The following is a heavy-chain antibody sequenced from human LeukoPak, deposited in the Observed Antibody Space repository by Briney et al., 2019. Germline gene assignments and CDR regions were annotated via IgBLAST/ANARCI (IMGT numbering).Heavy chain of an antibody. CDR3: ARGRGYGGNYLRSFDI. CDR1: GGSISSYY. D-gene: IGHD1-26*01. V-gene: IGHV4-59*08. Sequence: SETLSLTCTVSGGSISSYYWSWIRQPPGKGLEWLGYIDYSGSTIYNPSFKSRVTILLDRSKNQFSLKLSSVTAADTAIYYCARGRGYGGNYLRSFDIWGQGTMVTVSS. J-gene: IGHJ3*02. CDR2: IDYSGST.